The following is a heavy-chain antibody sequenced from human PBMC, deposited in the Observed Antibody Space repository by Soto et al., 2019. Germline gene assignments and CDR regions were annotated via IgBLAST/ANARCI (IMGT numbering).Heavy chain of an antibody. CDR1: GYSFTSYW. Sequence: PGESLKISCKGSGYSFTSYWISWVRQMPGKGLEWMGRIDPSDSYINYSPSFQGHVTISGDKSISTAYLQWSSLKASDTAMYYCARQTGELPSAFDIWRHATMVTVSS. J-gene: IGHJ3*02. D-gene: IGHD1-26*01. CDR2: IDPSDSYI. CDR3: ARQTGELPSAFDI. V-gene: IGHV5-10-1*01.